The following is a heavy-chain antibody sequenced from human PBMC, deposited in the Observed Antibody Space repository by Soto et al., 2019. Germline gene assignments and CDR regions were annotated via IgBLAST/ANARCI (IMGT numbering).Heavy chain of an antibody. CDR2: ISSSSSTI. CDR3: ARYCSGGSCYARGAFDI. Sequence: EVQLVESGGGLVQPGGSLRLSCAASGFTFSSYSMNWVRQAPGKGLEWDSYISSSSSTIYYADSVKGRFNISRDNAKNSLYLQMNSLRDEDTAVYYCARYCSGGSCYARGAFDIWGQGTMVTVSS. V-gene: IGHV3-48*02. J-gene: IGHJ3*02. CDR1: GFTFSSYS. D-gene: IGHD2-15*01.